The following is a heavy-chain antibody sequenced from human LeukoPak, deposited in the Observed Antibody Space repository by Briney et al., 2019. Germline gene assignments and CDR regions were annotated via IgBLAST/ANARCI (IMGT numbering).Heavy chain of an antibody. V-gene: IGHV1-18*01. CDR1: GYTFTSYG. CDR3: ARKREKAGGYDILTGYLPQYYYYGMDV. D-gene: IGHD3-9*01. J-gene: IGHJ6*02. Sequence: ASVKVSCKASGYTFTSYGISWVRQAPGQGLEWMGWTSAYNGNTNYAQKLQGRVTMTTDPSTSTAYMELRSLRSDDTAVYYCARKREKAGGYDILTGYLPQYYYYGMDVWGQGTTVTVSS. CDR2: TSAYNGNT.